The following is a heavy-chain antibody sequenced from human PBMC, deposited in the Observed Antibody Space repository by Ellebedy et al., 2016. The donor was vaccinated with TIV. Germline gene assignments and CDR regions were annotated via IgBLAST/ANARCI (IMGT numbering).Heavy chain of an antibody. D-gene: IGHD5-18*01. CDR1: GYTLTKLS. J-gene: IGHJ5*02. CDR3: AAVRIQIWFPNWFDP. V-gene: IGHV1-24*01. CDR2: FDPEDGER. Sequence: ASVKVSCKVSGYTLTKLSMHWVRQAPGKGLEWMGGFDPEDGERIYAQKFQGRVTMTEDTSTDTVYMELSSLRSEDTAVYYCAAVRIQIWFPNWFDPWGQGTLVTVSS.